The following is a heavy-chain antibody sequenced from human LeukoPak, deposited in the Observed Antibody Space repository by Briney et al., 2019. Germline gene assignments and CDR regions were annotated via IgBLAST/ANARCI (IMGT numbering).Heavy chain of an antibody. CDR3: ARGGWSGGNFDY. D-gene: IGHD3-16*01. CDR1: GFTFSDYY. CDR2: ISSSGNST. Sequence: PGGSLRLSCAASGFTFSDYYMSWIRQAPGKGLEWVSYISSSGNSTYYSDSVRGRFTISRDNAKNSLHLQMNSLRAEDTAVYYCARGGWSGGNFDYWGQGTLVTVSS. V-gene: IGHV3-11*04. J-gene: IGHJ4*02.